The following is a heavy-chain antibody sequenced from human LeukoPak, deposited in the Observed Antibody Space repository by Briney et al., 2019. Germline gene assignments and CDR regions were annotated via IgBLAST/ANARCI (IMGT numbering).Heavy chain of an antibody. CDR2: ISGSGGST. CDR3: AKGSGAYYYGSGPLDY. V-gene: IGHV3-23*01. CDR1: GFTFSSYA. Sequence: GGSLRLSCAASGFTFSSYAMSWVRQAPGKGLEWVSAISGSGGSTYYADSVKGRFTISRDNSKNTLYLQMNSLRAEDTAVYYCAKGSGAYYYGSGPLDYWGQETLVTVSS. J-gene: IGHJ4*02. D-gene: IGHD3-10*01.